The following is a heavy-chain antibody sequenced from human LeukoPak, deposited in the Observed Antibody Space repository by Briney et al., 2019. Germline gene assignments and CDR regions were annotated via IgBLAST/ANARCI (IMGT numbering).Heavy chain of an antibody. Sequence: PGGSLRLSCAASGFTFSNYSMNWVRQAPGKGLEWVSSISSSSSYIYYADSVKGRFTISRDNAKNSLYLQMNSLRAEDTAVYYCALSPVRDSGYFDYWGQGTLVTVSS. V-gene: IGHV3-21*01. CDR2: ISSSSSYI. CDR1: GFTFSNYS. D-gene: IGHD2/OR15-2a*01. CDR3: ALSPVRDSGYFDY. J-gene: IGHJ4*02.